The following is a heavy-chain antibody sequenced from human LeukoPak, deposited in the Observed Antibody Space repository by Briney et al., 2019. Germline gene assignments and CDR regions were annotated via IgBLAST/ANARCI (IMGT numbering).Heavy chain of an antibody. J-gene: IGHJ4*02. D-gene: IGHD6-13*01. Sequence: ASVKVSCKASGYTFSIYNMHWVRQAPGQGLEWMGIINPSGGSASDTQKFQGRVTMTRDTSTSTLYMELSSLRSEDTAVYYCAREGVAATGLDYWGQGTLVTVSS. V-gene: IGHV1-46*01. CDR2: INPSGGSA. CDR1: GYTFSIYN. CDR3: AREGVAATGLDY.